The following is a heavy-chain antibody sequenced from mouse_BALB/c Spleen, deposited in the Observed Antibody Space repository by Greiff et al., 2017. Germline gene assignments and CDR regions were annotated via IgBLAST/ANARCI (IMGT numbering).Heavy chain of an antibody. CDR3: TRSGYYAMDY. Sequence: LKQPGSELVRPGASVKLSCKASGYTFTSYWMHWVKQRHGQGLEWIGNIYPGSGSTNYDEKFKSKGTLTVDTSSSTAYMHLSSLTSEDSAVYYCTRSGYYAMDYWGQGTSVTVSS. CDR1: GYTFTSYW. V-gene: IGHV1S22*01. D-gene: IGHD3-1*01. CDR2: IYPGSGST. J-gene: IGHJ4*01.